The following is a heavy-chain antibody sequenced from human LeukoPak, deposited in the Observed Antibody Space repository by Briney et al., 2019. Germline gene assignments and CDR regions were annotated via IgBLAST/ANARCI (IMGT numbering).Heavy chain of an antibody. J-gene: IGHJ4*02. CDR2: ISRSGDTI. V-gene: IGHV3-48*04. CDR3: ARDYASDY. CDR1: GFTFSSYG. Sequence: GGSLRLSCAASGFTFSSYGMHWVRQAPGKGLEWVSYISRSGDTIYFADSVKGRFTISRDNAKNSLYLQMSSLRAEDTAVYYCARDYASDYWGQGTLVTVSS. D-gene: IGHD3-10*01.